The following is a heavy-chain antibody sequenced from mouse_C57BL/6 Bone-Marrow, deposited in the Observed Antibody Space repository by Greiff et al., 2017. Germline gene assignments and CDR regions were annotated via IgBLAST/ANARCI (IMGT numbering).Heavy chain of an antibody. Sequence: QVPVKQSGAELARPGASVKLSCKASGYTFTSYGISWVKQRTGQGLEWIGESYPRSGNTYYNEKFKGKATLTADKSSSTAYMELRSLTSEDSAVYFCARLGWDDYWGQGTTLT. V-gene: IGHV1-81*01. CDR1: GYTFTSYG. CDR2: SYPRSGNT. J-gene: IGHJ2*01. CDR3: ARLGWDDY. D-gene: IGHD4-1*01.